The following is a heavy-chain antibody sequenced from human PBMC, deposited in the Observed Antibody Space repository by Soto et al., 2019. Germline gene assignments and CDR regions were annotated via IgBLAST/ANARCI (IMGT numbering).Heavy chain of an antibody. CDR1: GDSISSYY. Sequence: QVQVQESGPGLVKPSETLSLTCTVSGDSISSYYWSWIRQPPGKGLEWIGYIYYSGSTNFNPSLKSRATISVDTSKNQFSLKLNSLTAADPAVYYRATKYQAMITFGGVFVRGYYALDVWGQGTTVTVSS. D-gene: IGHD3-16*02. J-gene: IGHJ6*02. CDR3: ATKYQAMITFGGVFVRGYYALDV. CDR2: IYYSGST. V-gene: IGHV4-59*01.